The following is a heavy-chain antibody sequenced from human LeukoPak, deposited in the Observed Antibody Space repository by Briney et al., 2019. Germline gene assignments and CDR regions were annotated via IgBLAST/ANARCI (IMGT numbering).Heavy chain of an antibody. D-gene: IGHD6-13*01. CDR2: IFPGDSDT. J-gene: IGHJ4*02. V-gene: IGHV5-51*01. Sequence: GESLKISCKGSGYSFTSYWIGWVRQMPGKGLEWMAIIFPGDSDTRYSPSIQGQVTISADRSISTAYLQWSSLKASDTAMYYCARQSQYSSSWYRKDFDYWGQGTLVTVSS. CDR1: GYSFTSYW. CDR3: ARQSQYSSSWYRKDFDY.